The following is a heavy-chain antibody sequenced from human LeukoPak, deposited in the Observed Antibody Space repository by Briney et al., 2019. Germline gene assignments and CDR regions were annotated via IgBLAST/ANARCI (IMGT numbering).Heavy chain of an antibody. CDR3: AKARGATYGTYYFDY. CDR1: GFTFSSYA. Sequence: GGSLRLSCAASGFTFSSYAMNWVRQAPGKGLEWVSISGSGGDTYYADSVKGRFTISRDNSKNTLYLQMNSLRAEDTAVYYCAKARGATYGTYYFDYWGQGTLVTVPS. D-gene: IGHD4/OR15-4a*01. V-gene: IGHV3-23*01. CDR2: ISGSGGDT. J-gene: IGHJ4*02.